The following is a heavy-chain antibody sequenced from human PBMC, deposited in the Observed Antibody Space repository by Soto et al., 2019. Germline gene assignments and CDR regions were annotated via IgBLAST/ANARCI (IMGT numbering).Heavy chain of an antibody. CDR1: GYTFTSYG. J-gene: IGHJ5*02. V-gene: IGHV1-18*01. CDR3: AKVPWLVRFLAHWSDP. Sequence: QVQLVQSGAEVKKPGASVKVSCKASGYTFTSYGISWVRQAPGQGLEWMGWISAYNGNINYAQKRPGRVTMTTDKSTSTAYMELRSLRSDDTPVYYCAKVPWLVRFLAHWSDPWGQGTLDPVSS. D-gene: IGHD6-19*01. CDR2: ISAYNGNI.